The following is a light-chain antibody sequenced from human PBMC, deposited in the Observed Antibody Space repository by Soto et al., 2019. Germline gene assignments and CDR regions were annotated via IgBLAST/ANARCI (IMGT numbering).Light chain of an antibody. CDR3: GSYSNTATRV. V-gene: IGLV2-14*01. Sequence: QSVLTQPASVSGSPGQSITISCTGSSSDVGGYNFVSWFQQHPGKAPKLIIYEVNNRPSGVSNRFSASKSGNMASLTISGLQAEDEADYYCGSYSNTATRVFGGGTKLTVL. J-gene: IGLJ3*02. CDR1: SSDVGGYNF. CDR2: EVN.